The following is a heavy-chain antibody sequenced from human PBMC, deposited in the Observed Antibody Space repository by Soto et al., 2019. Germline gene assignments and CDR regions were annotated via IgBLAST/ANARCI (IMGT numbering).Heavy chain of an antibody. CDR2: ISSSSTI. V-gene: IGHV3-48*02. CDR3: AREFFYDY. J-gene: IGHJ4*02. Sequence: EVQLVESGGGLVQPGGSLRLSCAASGFIFSTYNMNWVRQAPGKGLEWVSYISSSSTIYYADSVKGRFTISRDNAKNSLYLQMNSLRDEDTAVYYCAREFFYDYWGQGTLVTVSS. D-gene: IGHD3-3*01. CDR1: GFIFSTYN.